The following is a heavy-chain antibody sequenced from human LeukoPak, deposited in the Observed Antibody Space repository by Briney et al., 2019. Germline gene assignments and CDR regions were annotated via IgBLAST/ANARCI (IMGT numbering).Heavy chain of an antibody. CDR2: ISSGTSYI. J-gene: IGHJ4*02. Sequence: GGSLRLSCAASGFTFNTYTMNWVRQAPGKGLEWVSSISSGTSYIYYADSVKGRFTISRDNAKNSLYLQMNSLRAEDTAVYYCARAYGDDWGQGTLVTVSS. CDR3: ARAYGDD. V-gene: IGHV3-21*01. D-gene: IGHD4-17*01. CDR1: GFTFNTYT.